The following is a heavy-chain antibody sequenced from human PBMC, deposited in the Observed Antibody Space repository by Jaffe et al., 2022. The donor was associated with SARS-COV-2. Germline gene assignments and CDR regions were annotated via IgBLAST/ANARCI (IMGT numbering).Heavy chain of an antibody. Sequence: EVQLVESGGGLVQPGGSLRLSCAASGFTFSNYWMAWVRQAPGKGLEWVANMKHDESERYYVDSVNGRFTISRDNAKNSLYLQMNSLRVEDTAVYYCARVRPWPTPDSWGQGTLVTVSS. CDR2: MKHDESER. V-gene: IGHV3-7*01. J-gene: IGHJ5*01. CDR1: GFTFSNYW. CDR3: ARVRPWPTPDS.